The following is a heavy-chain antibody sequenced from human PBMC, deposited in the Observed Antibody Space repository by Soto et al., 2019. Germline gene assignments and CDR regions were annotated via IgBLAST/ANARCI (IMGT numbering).Heavy chain of an antibody. CDR2: INPSGGST. CDR1: GYTFTSYY. CDR3: ARVSYGDYVGVDY. V-gene: IGHV1-46*01. Sequence: QVQLVQSGAEVKKPGASVKVSCKASGYTFTSYYMHWVRQAPGQGLEWMGIINPSGGSTSYAQKCQGRVTMTRDTSTSTVYMELRSLRSEDTDVYYCARVSYGDYVGVDYWGQGTLVTVSS. D-gene: IGHD4-17*01. J-gene: IGHJ4*02.